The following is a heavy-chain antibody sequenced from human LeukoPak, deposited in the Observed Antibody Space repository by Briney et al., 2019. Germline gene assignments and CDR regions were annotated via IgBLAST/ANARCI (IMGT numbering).Heavy chain of an antibody. D-gene: IGHD3-22*01. CDR2: IYSGGST. CDR1: GFTFSSYE. CDR3: ARELTMISNAFDI. Sequence: PGGSLRLSCAASGFTFSSYEMNWVRQAPGKGLEWVSVIYSGGSTYYADSVKGRFTISRDNSKNTLYLQMNSLRAEDTAVYYCARELTMISNAFDIWGQGTMVTVSS. J-gene: IGHJ3*02. V-gene: IGHV3-53*01.